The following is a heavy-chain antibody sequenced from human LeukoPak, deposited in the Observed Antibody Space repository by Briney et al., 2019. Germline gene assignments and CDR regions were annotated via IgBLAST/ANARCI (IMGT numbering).Heavy chain of an antibody. Sequence: PGGSLRLSCAASGFTFSSYWMSWVRQAPGKGLEWVANIKQDGSEKYYVDSVKGRFTISRDNAKNSLYLQMNSLRAEDTAVYYCASFKQVTTGFNWFDPWGQGTLVTVSS. D-gene: IGHD4-17*01. CDR2: IKQDGSEK. CDR1: GFTFSSYW. J-gene: IGHJ5*02. CDR3: ASFKQVTTGFNWFDP. V-gene: IGHV3-7*01.